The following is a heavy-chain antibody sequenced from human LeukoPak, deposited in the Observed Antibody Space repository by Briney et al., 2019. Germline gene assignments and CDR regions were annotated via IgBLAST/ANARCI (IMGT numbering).Heavy chain of an antibody. CDR3: AKYQLAIPDY. V-gene: IGHV3-23*01. D-gene: IGHD2-2*01. CDR2: ISGSGGST. J-gene: IGHJ4*02. CDR1: GCTFSSYA. Sequence: PGGSLRLSCAASGCTFSSYAMSWVRQAPGKGLEWVSAISGSGGSTYYADSVKGRFTISRDNSKNTLYLKMNSLRAEDTAVYYCAKYQLAIPDYWGQGTLVTVSS.